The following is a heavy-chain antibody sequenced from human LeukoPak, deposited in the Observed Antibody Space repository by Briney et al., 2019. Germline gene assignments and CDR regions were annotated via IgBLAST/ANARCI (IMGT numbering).Heavy chain of an antibody. D-gene: IGHD6-19*01. V-gene: IGHV1-18*01. CDR3: SRDQYVGDSGAFDI. CDR2: ISAYNGNT. CDR1: GYTFTSYG. J-gene: IGHJ3*02. Sequence: GASVKVSCKASGYTFTSYGISWVRQAPGQGLEWMGWISAYNGNTNYAQKLQGRVTMTTDTSTSTAYMELRSLRSDDTAVYYCSRDQYVGDSGAFDIWGQGTMVTVSS.